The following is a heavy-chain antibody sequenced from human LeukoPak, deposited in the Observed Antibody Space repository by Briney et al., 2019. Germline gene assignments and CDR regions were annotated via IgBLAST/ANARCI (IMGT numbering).Heavy chain of an antibody. D-gene: IGHD3-3*01. J-gene: IGHJ5*02. CDR2: IYYGGST. CDR1: GGSISSSIYY. CDR3: ARLGRTYYDFWSGP. V-gene: IGHV4-39*01. Sequence: SETLSLTCTVSGGSISSSIYYWGWIRQPPGKGLEWIGTIYYGGSTYYNPSLKSRVTISVGTSKDQFSLKLSSVTAADTAVYYCARLGRTYYDFWSGPWGQGTLVTVSS.